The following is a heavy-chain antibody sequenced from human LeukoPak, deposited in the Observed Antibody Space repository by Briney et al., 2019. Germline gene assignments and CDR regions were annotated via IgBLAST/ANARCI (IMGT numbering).Heavy chain of an antibody. CDR2: IYYSGST. CDR3: ARKLRFLEWLPYARWFDP. D-gene: IGHD3-3*01. J-gene: IGHJ5*02. CDR1: GGSISSGDYY. Sequence: SRTLSLTCTVSGGSISSGDYYWSWIRQPPGKGLEWIGYIYYSGSTYYNPSLKSRVTISVDTSKNQFSLKLSSVTAADTAVYYCARKLRFLEWLPYARWFDPWGQGTLVTVSS. V-gene: IGHV4-30-4*08.